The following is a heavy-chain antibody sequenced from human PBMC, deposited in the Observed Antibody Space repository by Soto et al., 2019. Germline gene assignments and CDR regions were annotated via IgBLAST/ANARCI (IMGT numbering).Heavy chain of an antibody. CDR1: GYTFTSYD. CDR3: ARGQPADSTLGYGMDV. D-gene: IGHD2-2*01. V-gene: IGHV1-8*01. Sequence: QVQLAQSGAEVKKPGASVKVSCKASGYTFTSYDISWVRQATVQGLEWMGWVNPNSGTTNYAQKFQGRVTMTRDTSRRTVYMELSGLTSDDTAVYFCARGQPADSTLGYGMDVWGQGTTVTVSS. CDR2: VNPNSGTT. J-gene: IGHJ6*02.